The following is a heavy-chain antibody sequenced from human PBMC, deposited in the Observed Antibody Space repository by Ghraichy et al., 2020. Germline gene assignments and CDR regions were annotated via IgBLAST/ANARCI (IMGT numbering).Heavy chain of an antibody. V-gene: IGHV3-53*01. J-gene: IGHJ4*02. Sequence: GSLNISCAASGFTVSSNYMSWVRQAPGKGLEWVSVLYSGGTTDYADSVKGRFTISRDNSKNTLYLQMSSLRAEDTAVYYCARGGLRRSLDYWGQGTLVTVSS. CDR2: LYSGGTT. D-gene: IGHD4-23*01. CDR3: ARGGLRRSLDY. CDR1: GFTVSSNY.